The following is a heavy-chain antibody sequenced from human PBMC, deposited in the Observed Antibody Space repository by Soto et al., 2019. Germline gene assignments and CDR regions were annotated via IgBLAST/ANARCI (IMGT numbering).Heavy chain of an antibody. Sequence: QVHLVQSGAEVKKPGASVKVSCKGSGYAVTTYGITWVRQAPGQGLEWMGWISAHNGNTNYAQKLQGRVTVTRDTSTSTAYMELRSLRSDDTAVYYWARGRYGDYGGQGALVTVSS. CDR3: ARGRYGDY. V-gene: IGHV1-18*01. D-gene: IGHD1-1*01. CDR2: ISAHNGNT. J-gene: IGHJ4*02. CDR1: GYAVTTYG.